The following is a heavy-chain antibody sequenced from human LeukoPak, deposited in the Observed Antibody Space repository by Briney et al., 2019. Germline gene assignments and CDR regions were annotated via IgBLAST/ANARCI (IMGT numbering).Heavy chain of an antibody. V-gene: IGHV3-23*01. CDR3: AKRRAAAGRGYYFDY. CDR2: ISGSDAGT. D-gene: IGHD6-13*01. J-gene: IGHJ4*02. Sequence: PGGSLRLSCAASGFTFNNYAMSWVRQAPGKGLEWVSAISGSDAGTYYADSVKGRFTISRDNSKNTLYLQMNSLRAEDTAVYYCAKRRAAAGRGYYFDYWGQGTLVTVSS. CDR1: GFTFNNYA.